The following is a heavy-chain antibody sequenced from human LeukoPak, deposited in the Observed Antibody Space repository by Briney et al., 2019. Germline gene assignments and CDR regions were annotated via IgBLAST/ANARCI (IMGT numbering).Heavy chain of an antibody. CDR3: ARERGTVALYYMDV. CDR2: IDSSGGT. V-gene: IGHV4-31*03. Sequence: SETLSLTCTVSGDSIGSGRSYWTWIRQRQGKGLEWIGYIDSSGGTYYNASLKSRLSMSLDTSKSQFSLRLRSVTAADTGVYYCARERGTVALYYMDVWGTGTTVAVSS. CDR1: GDSIGSGRSY. D-gene: IGHD4-17*01. J-gene: IGHJ6*03.